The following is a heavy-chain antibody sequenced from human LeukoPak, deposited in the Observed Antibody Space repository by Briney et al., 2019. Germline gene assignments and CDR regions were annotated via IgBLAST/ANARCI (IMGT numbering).Heavy chain of an antibody. V-gene: IGHV3-48*01. CDR1: GFTFSSHS. J-gene: IGHJ4*02. D-gene: IGHD3-22*01. CDR2: ISSSGDSI. CDR3: ATDDYDSRGPDY. Sequence: PGGSLRLSCAASGFTFSSHSMNWVRQAPGEGLEWVSYISSSGDSIYYVDSVKGRFTISRDNAGNSLYLQMNSLSAEDTAVYYCATDDYDSRGPDYWGQGTLVTVSS.